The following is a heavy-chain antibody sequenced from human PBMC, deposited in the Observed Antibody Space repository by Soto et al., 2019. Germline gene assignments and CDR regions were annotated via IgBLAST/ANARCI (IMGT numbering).Heavy chain of an antibody. CDR3: ARLYVGTTPTLDY. CDR2: IDPSDSYT. D-gene: IGHD1-26*01. Sequence: GESLKISCKGSGYMFTSYWITWVRQMPGKGLEWMGRIDPSDSYTNYSPSFQGHVTVSADKSISTAYLQWSSLKASDTAMCYCARLYVGTTPTLDYWGQGTLVTVSS. V-gene: IGHV5-10-1*01. CDR1: GYMFTSYW. J-gene: IGHJ4*02.